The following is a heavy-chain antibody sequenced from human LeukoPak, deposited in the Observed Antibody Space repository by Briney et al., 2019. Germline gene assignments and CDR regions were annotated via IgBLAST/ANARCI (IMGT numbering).Heavy chain of an antibody. Sequence: QPGGSLRLSCAASGFTFYNYWMTWVRQAPGKGLEWVAHINPDGRDTYYVDSVKGRFTISRDNAQNSMYLQMNSLRVEDTALYYCTSWGDTTAEYFQRWGQGTLVTVSS. V-gene: IGHV3-7*01. CDR1: GFTFYNYW. CDR2: INPDGRDT. J-gene: IGHJ1*01. D-gene: IGHD2-21*02. CDR3: TSWGDTTAEYFQR.